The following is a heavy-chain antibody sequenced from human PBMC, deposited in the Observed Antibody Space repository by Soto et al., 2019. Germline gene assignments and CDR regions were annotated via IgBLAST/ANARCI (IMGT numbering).Heavy chain of an antibody. J-gene: IGHJ4*02. CDR2: IIPILGIA. D-gene: IGHD1-26*01. CDR1: GGTFSSYT. CDR3: ARGTGSYSY. Sequence: QVQLVQSGAEVKKPGSSVKVSCKASGGTFSSYTISWVRQAPGQGLEWMGRIIPILGIANYAQKFQGSVTMTADQSTSTADMELSSLRSEDTAVYYCARGTGSYSYWGQGTLVTVSS. V-gene: IGHV1-69*02.